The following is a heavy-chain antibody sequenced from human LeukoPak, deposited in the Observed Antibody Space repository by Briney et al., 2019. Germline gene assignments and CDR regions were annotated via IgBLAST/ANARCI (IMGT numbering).Heavy chain of an antibody. Sequence: SETLSLTCTVSGGSISSGSYYWSWIRQPPGKGLEWIGYIYYSGSTNYNPSLKSRVTISVDTSKNQFSLKLSSVTAADTAVYYCAREYYDFWSGYYGYDYYYYMDVWGKGTTVTVSS. D-gene: IGHD3-3*01. CDR1: GGSISSGSYY. J-gene: IGHJ6*03. V-gene: IGHV4-61*01. CDR3: AREYYDFWSGYYGYDYYYYMDV. CDR2: IYYSGST.